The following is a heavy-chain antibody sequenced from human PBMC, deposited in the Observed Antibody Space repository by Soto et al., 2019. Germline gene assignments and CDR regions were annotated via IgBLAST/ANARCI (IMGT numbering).Heavy chain of an antibody. V-gene: IGHV3-48*02. D-gene: IGHD3-22*01. CDR1: GFSFSNYA. Sequence: EVQLVESGGGLVQPGGSRRVSCAASGFSFSNYAMNWVRQAPGKGLEWVSYISIGSGSIFYADSVKGRFTISIDDAKNSLYLQMHTLRDEDTAVYYCVRDDRWAFDFWGQGTMVTVSS. CDR2: ISIGSGSI. J-gene: IGHJ3*01. CDR3: VRDDRWAFDF.